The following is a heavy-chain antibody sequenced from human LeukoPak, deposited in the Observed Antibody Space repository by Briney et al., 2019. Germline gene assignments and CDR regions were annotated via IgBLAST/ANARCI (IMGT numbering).Heavy chain of an antibody. CDR3: AREVYCSGGSCDHSWFDP. CDR1: GYTFTSYY. CDR2: INPSGGST. V-gene: IGHV1-46*01. D-gene: IGHD2-15*01. Sequence: GASVKVSCKASGYTFTSYYMHWVRQAPGQGLEWMGIINPSGGSTSYAQKFQGRVTMTRDTPTSTVYMELSSLRSEDTAVYYCAREVYCSGGSCDHSWFDPWGQGTLVTVSS. J-gene: IGHJ5*02.